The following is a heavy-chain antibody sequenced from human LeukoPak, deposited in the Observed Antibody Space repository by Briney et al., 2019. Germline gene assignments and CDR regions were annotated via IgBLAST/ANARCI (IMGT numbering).Heavy chain of an antibody. CDR1: GFTFSGYA. J-gene: IGHJ4*02. V-gene: IGHV1-3*04. Sequence: ASVKVSRKASGFTFSGYAVHWVRQAPGQGLEWMGWINMGNGNIKYLQKFQGRVSITRDTSATTAYMDLSSLRSEDTAVYYCARGSVMTLFFDYWGQGTLVTVSS. CDR2: INMGNGNI. D-gene: IGHD3-16*01. CDR3: ARGSVMTLFFDY.